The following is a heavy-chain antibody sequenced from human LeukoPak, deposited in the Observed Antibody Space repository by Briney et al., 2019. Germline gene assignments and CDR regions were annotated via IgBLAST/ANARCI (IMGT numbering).Heavy chain of an antibody. Sequence: GESLKISCKGSGYSFANYFIAWVRQMPGKGLEWMGIIYPGDSDTRYSPSFQGQVTISADKSINTAYPQWSSLKASDTAMYYCARRRLANKKYYYYYYGLDVWGQGTTVTVSS. V-gene: IGHV5-51*01. CDR2: IYPGDSDT. CDR1: GYSFANYF. CDR3: ARRRLANKKYYYYYYGLDV. J-gene: IGHJ6*02. D-gene: IGHD3-9*01.